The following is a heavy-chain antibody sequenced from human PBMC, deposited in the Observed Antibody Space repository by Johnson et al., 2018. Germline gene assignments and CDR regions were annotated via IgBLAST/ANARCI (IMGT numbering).Heavy chain of an antibody. J-gene: IGHJ6*03. CDR2: SSGSGGST. Sequence: VQLVQSGGGLVQPGGSLRLSCAASGFTFSSYAMAWVRQAPGKGLEWVSVSSGSGGSTYYADSVKGRFTLSRDNSKNTLYLQMNSPRADDTAVYYCAKMGGDYVSYYYYDMDVWGRGTTVTVSS. V-gene: IGHV3-23*04. CDR1: GFTFSSYA. CDR3: AKMGGDYVSYYYYDMDV. D-gene: IGHD3-10*02.